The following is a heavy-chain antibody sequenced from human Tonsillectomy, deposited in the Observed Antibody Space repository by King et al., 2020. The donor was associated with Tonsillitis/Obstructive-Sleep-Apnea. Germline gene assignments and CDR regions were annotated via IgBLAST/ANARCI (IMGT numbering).Heavy chain of an antibody. CDR1: GGSISSGGYY. J-gene: IGHJ4*02. D-gene: IGHD2-2*01. CDR3: ARAYCSSTSCFDGYFDY. Sequence: PLQESGPGLVKPSQTLSLTCTVSGGSISSGGYYWSWIRQHPGKGLEWIGYICYSGSTYYNPSLKSLVTISVDTSKNQFSLKLSSLTAADTAVYYCARAYCSSTSCFDGYFDYWGQGTLVTVSS. CDR2: ICYSGST. V-gene: IGHV4-31*01.